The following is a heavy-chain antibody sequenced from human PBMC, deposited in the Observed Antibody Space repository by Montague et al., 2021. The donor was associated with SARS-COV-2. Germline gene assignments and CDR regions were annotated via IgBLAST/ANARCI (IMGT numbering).Heavy chain of an antibody. CDR1: GDSVSRNSAA. Sequence: CAISGDSVSRNSAAWNWIRQSPSKGLEWLGRTYYRSKWYNDYAVSVKSRITINPGTSENQISLQLNSVTPEDTAVYYCARTSASSDYWGQGTLVTVSS. D-gene: IGHD1-26*01. CDR3: ARTSASSDY. CDR2: TYYRSKWYN. J-gene: IGHJ4*02. V-gene: IGHV6-1*01.